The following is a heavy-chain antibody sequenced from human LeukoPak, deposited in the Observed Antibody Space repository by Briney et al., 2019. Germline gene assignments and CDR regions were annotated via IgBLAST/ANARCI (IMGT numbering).Heavy chain of an antibody. V-gene: IGHV4-34*01. J-gene: IGHJ4*02. CDR1: GGSFSGYY. Sequence: SETLSLTCAVYGGSFSGYYWSWIRQPPGKGLEWIGEINHSGSTNYNPSLKSRVTISVDKSKNQFSLKLSSVTAADTAVYYCAREEGIAAAEGFFDYWGQGTLVTVSS. CDR3: AREEGIAAAEGFFDY. D-gene: IGHD6-13*01. CDR2: INHSGST.